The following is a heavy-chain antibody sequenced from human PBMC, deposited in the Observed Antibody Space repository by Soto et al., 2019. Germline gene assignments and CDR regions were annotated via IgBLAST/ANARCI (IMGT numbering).Heavy chain of an antibody. V-gene: IGHV3-15*01. CDR1: AFTFNSAW. J-gene: IGHJ4*02. CDR2: ITSDVDGGTT. CDR3: TSRES. Sequence: PGGSMRLSCAASAFTFNSAWMTWVRQAPGKGLEWIGLITSDVDGGTTDHAAPVKGRFTISRDDSKNMLYLQMNPLAAEDTAMYYCTSRESWGKGTQGAVCS.